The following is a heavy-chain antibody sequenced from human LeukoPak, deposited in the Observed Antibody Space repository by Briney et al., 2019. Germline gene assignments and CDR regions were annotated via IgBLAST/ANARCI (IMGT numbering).Heavy chain of an antibody. CDR1: GYTLTELS. Sequence: GASVKVSCKVSGYTLTELSMHWVRQAPGKGLEWMGGFDPEDGETIYAQKFQGRVTMTEDTSTDTAYMELSSLRSEDTAVYYCATTTTSDYYDSSGYYLPGSYYFDYWGQGTLVTVSS. V-gene: IGHV1-24*01. D-gene: IGHD3-22*01. CDR2: FDPEDGET. CDR3: ATTTTSDYYDSSGYYLPGSYYFDY. J-gene: IGHJ4*02.